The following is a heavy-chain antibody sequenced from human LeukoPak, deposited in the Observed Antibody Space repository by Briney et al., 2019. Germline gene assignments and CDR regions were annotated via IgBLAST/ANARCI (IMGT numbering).Heavy chain of an antibody. Sequence: SETLSLTCTVSGGSISSFYWSWIRQPPGKGLEWIGYISYSGSTNYNPSLKSRVTISVDTSKNQFYLKLSSVTAADTAVYYCAARGPQQQLAWGQGTLVTVSS. CDR3: AARGPQQQLA. CDR1: GGSISSFY. CDR2: ISYSGST. J-gene: IGHJ5*02. V-gene: IGHV4-59*08. D-gene: IGHD6-13*01.